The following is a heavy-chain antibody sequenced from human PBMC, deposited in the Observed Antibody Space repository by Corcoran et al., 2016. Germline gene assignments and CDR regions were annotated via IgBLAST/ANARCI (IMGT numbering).Heavy chain of an antibody. Sequence: QVQLQQWGAGLLKPSETLSLTCAVYGGSFSGYYWSWIRQPPGKGLEWIGEINPSGSTNYNPSLKSRVTISVDPSKNQFSLKLSAVTASDTAVYYCARGSDELNDYDSSGRGGFSDAFDIWGQGTMVTVSS. CDR2: INPSGST. D-gene: IGHD3-22*01. CDR3: ARGSDELNDYDSSGRGGFSDAFDI. J-gene: IGHJ3*02. V-gene: IGHV4-34*01. CDR1: GGSFSGYY.